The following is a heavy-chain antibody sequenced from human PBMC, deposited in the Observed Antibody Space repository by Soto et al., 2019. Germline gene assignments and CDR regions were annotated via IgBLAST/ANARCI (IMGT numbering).Heavy chain of an antibody. CDR1: GFTFSSYS. CDR2: ISSSSSYI. D-gene: IGHD3-22*01. J-gene: IGHJ4*02. CDR3: AREGFDSSGYYRGLDY. V-gene: IGHV3-21*06. Sequence: EVQLVESGGGLVKPGGSLRLSCAASGFTFSSYSMNWVRQAPGKGLEWVSSISSSSSYIYYADSVEGRFTISRDNAKNSLYLQMNSLRAEDTAVYYCAREGFDSSGYYRGLDYWGQGTLVNVSS.